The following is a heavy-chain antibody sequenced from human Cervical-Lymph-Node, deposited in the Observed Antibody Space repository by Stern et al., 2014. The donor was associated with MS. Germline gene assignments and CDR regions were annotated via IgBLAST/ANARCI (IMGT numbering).Heavy chain of an antibody. CDR3: AGGGGDNWFDP. CDR2: VIPFVGTS. Sequence: QEQLVESGAEVKKPGSSVKVSCKSSGGISWVRQAPGQGLERMGGVIPFVGTSNYAQKFQGRVTITADTSTNTAYLELSSLKPDNPALCECAGGGGDNWFDPWGQGTLVTVSS. J-gene: IGHJ5*02. D-gene: IGHD3-16*01. CDR1: GG. V-gene: IGHV1-69*06.